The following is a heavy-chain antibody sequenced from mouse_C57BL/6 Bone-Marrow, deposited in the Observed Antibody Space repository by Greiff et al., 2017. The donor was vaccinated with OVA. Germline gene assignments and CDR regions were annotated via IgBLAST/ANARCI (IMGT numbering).Heavy chain of an antibody. Sequence: ESGPGLVKPSQSLSLTCSVTGYSITSGYYWNWIRQFPGNKLEWMGYISYDGSNNYNPSLKNRISITRDTSKNQFFLKLNSVTTEDTATYYCARDGDGSSPYYFDYWGQGTTLTVSS. V-gene: IGHV3-6*01. CDR1: GYSITSGYY. D-gene: IGHD1-1*01. J-gene: IGHJ2*01. CDR2: ISYDGSN. CDR3: ARDGDGSSPYYFDY.